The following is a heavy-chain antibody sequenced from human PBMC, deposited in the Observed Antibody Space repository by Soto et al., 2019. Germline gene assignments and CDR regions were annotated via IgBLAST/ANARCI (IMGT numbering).Heavy chain of an antibody. Sequence: LSLTCTVSGGSISSSSYYWGWIRQPPGKGLEWIGSIYYSGSTYYNPSLKSRVTISVDTSKNQFSLKLSSVTAADTAVYYCARLGGNGYYFDYWGQGTLVTVSS. J-gene: IGHJ4*02. D-gene: IGHD2-15*01. CDR1: GGSISSSSYY. V-gene: IGHV4-39*01. CDR2: IYYSGST. CDR3: ARLGGNGYYFDY.